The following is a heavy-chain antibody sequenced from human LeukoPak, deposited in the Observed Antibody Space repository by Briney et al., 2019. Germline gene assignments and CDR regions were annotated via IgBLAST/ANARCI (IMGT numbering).Heavy chain of an antibody. D-gene: IGHD1-26*01. J-gene: IGHJ4*02. CDR2: ISFDGSNQ. CDR1: GFTFSGYG. V-gene: IGHV3-30*18. CDR3: AKPPEVGATVAYFDY. Sequence: GGSLRLSCVASGFTFSGYGMHLVRQAPGKGLEWVALISFDGSNQYYADSVKGRFTISRDNSKNTLYLQMSSRRAEDTAVYYCAKPPEVGATVAYFDYWGQGTLVTVSS.